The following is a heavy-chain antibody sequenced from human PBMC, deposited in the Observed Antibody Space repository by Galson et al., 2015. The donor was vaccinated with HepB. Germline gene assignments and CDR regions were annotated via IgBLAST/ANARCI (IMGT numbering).Heavy chain of an antibody. V-gene: IGHV4-34*01. CDR1: GGSLSGYY. CDR3: ARGRRAYNWFDP. Sequence: ETLSLTCAVYGGSLSGYYWSWIRQPPGKGLEWIGEINHSGSTNYNPSLKGRVTISVDTSKNQFSLKLSSVTAADTAVYYCARGRRAYNWFDPWGQGTLVTVSS. J-gene: IGHJ5*02. CDR2: INHSGST.